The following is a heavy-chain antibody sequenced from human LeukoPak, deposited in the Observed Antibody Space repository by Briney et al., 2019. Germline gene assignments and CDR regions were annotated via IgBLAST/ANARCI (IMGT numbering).Heavy chain of an antibody. J-gene: IGHJ6*02. V-gene: IGHV3-21*06. CDR1: GFTFSGYS. Sequence: GGSLTLSCEASGFTFSGYSMNWVRQAPGKGLEWVSYISESSSHTYNADSVKGRFTISRDNAKDSLYLQMNSLRVEDTGIYYCARDRAVKARIGGMDVWGQGTTVIVSS. D-gene: IGHD5-24*01. CDR3: ARDRAVKARIGGMDV. CDR2: ISESSSHT.